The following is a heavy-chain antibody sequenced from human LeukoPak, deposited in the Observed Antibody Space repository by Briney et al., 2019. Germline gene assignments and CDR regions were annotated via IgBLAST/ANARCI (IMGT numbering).Heavy chain of an antibody. CDR3: AKEVSGYYGSGSYRGEYYFDY. CDR1: GFTFDDYG. D-gene: IGHD3-10*01. CDR2: INWNGGST. Sequence: PGGSLRLSCAASGFTFDDYGMSWVRQAPGKGLEWVSGINWNGGSTGYADSVRGRFTISRDNAKNSLYLQMNSLRAEDTALYYCAKEVSGYYGSGSYRGEYYFDYWGQGTLVTVSS. V-gene: IGHV3-20*04. J-gene: IGHJ4*02.